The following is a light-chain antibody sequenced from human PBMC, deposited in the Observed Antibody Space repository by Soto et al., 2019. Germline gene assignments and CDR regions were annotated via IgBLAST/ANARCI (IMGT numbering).Light chain of an antibody. CDR2: GAS. CDR1: QSVNNNY. CDR3: KQYSSSPLT. J-gene: IGKJ1*01. V-gene: IGKV3-20*01. Sequence: EIVLTQSPGTLSLSPGERATLSCRASQSVNNNYLAWYQQKPGQAPRLVIYGASSRATGIPDRFSASGSGTDFTLTISRLEREEFAVYYCKQYSSSPLTFGQGTKVEIK.